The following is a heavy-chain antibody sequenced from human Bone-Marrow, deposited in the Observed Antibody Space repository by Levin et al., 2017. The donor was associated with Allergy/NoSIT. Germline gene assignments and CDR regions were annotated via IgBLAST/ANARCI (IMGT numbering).Heavy chain of an antibody. J-gene: IGHJ4*02. D-gene: IGHD4-17*01. CDR2: FNPEDGEA. CDR3: AVDGGGMITVTRFDY. Sequence: PGGSLRLSCKVSGYTLGELSMHWVRQVPGKGLEWMGGFNPEDGEAVFAQVFQGRLSMNEDTPTNTMYMELTSLTHDDTAVYFCAVDGGGMITVTRFDYWGQGTLVTVSS. V-gene: IGHV1-24*01. CDR1: GYTLGELS.